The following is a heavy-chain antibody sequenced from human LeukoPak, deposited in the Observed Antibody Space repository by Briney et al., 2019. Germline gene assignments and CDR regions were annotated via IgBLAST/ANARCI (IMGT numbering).Heavy chain of an antibody. Sequence: SSETLSLTCTVSGGSISSYYWSWIRQPPGKRLEWIGYINDSGTTNYNPSLKSRVTISVDTSKNQFSLRLSSVTAADTAVYYCARQRDTQYGGDVYYFDFWGQGTLVTVSS. V-gene: IGHV4-59*08. CDR3: ARQRDTQYGGDVYYFDF. CDR2: INDSGTT. J-gene: IGHJ4*02. D-gene: IGHD5-12*01. CDR1: GGSISSYY.